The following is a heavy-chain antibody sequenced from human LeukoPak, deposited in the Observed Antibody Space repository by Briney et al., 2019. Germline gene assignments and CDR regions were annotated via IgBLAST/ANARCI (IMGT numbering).Heavy chain of an antibody. Sequence: GGSLRLPCAASGFTFSSYAMSWVRQAPGKGLEWVSAISGSGGSTYYADSVKGRFTISRDNSKNTLYLQMNSLRAEDTAVYYCAKDKYYDSSGYSHWGQGTLVTVSS. J-gene: IGHJ4*02. V-gene: IGHV3-23*01. D-gene: IGHD3-22*01. CDR1: GFTFSSYA. CDR3: AKDKYYDSSGYSH. CDR2: ISGSGGST.